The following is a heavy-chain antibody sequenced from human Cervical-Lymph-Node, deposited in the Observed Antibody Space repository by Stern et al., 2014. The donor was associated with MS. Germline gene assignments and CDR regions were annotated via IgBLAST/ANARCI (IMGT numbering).Heavy chain of an antibody. CDR1: GGTFSNYA. CDR2: IIPILGTS. CDR3: ARDRSLGVTPFFDN. Sequence: QVQLVQSGAEVKKPGSSVKVSCEASGGTFSNYAIAWVRQAPGQGLEWMGGIIPILGTSTYAQKFQGRVTITADDFSTTAYMELSSLRSEDTAVYYCARDRSLGVTPFFDNWGQGTLVTVSS. J-gene: IGHJ4*02. V-gene: IGHV1-69*01. D-gene: IGHD3-22*01.